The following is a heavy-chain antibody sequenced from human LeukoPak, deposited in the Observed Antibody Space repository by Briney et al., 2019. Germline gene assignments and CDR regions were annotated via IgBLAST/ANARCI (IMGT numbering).Heavy chain of an antibody. CDR3: AREGEVVVAPHYGMDV. J-gene: IGHJ6*02. V-gene: IGHV4-4*07. D-gene: IGHD2-15*01. CDR1: GGSISSYY. Sequence: KPSETLSLTCTASGGSISSYYWSRIRQPAGKGLEWIGRIYTSGSTNYNPSLKSRVTMSVDTSKNQFSLKLSSVTAADTAVYYCAREGEVVVAPHYGMDVWGQGTTVTVSS. CDR2: IYTSGST.